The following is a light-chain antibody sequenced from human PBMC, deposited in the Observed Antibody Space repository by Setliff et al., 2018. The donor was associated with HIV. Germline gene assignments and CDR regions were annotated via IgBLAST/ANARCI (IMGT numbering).Light chain of an antibody. J-gene: IGLJ1*01. CDR2: DVT. V-gene: IGLV2-14*01. CDR1: SSDVGNYNY. Sequence: QSALTQPASVSGSPGQSITISCTGTSSDVGNYNYVSWYQQHPDKAPKLMIYDVTKRPSGVSNRFSGSKSGNSASLTFSGLQAEDEADYYCSSYTGSSTYVFGTGTKV. CDR3: SSYTGSSTYV.